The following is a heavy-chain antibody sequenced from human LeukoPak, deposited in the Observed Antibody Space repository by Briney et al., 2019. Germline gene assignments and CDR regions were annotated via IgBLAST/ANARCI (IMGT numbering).Heavy chain of an antibody. Sequence: SETLSLTCTVSGYSIRSGYYWGWIRQPPGKGLEWIGSIYHSGSTYYNPSLKSRVTISVDTSKNQFSLKLSSVTAADTAVYDCARGDCSGGSCYSVGYFDYWGQGTLVTVSS. D-gene: IGHD2-15*01. CDR1: GYSIRSGYY. V-gene: IGHV4-38-2*02. CDR3: ARGDCSGGSCYSVGYFDY. CDR2: IYHSGST. J-gene: IGHJ4*02.